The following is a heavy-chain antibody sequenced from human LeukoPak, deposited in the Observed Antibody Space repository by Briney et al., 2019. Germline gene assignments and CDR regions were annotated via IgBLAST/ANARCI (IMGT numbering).Heavy chain of an antibody. D-gene: IGHD3-10*01. CDR2: FDPGAGEI. CDR1: GDTLSELT. V-gene: IGHV1-24*01. J-gene: IGHJ4*02. CDR3: AAGGIYSLLDY. Sequence: ASVNVSCKVSGDTLSELTMHWVRQAPGKGLEGMGGFDPGAGEILYAQQFQGRVTMTEDTSTDTAYMELTSLRSEDSGVYFCAAGGIYSLLDYWGQGTLVTVSS.